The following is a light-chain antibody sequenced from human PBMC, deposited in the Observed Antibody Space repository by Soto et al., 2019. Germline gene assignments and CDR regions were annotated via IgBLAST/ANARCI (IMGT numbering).Light chain of an antibody. J-gene: IGLJ3*02. Sequence: QSVLTQPASVSGSPGQSITISCTGTSSDVGGYNHVSWYQQHPGKAPKLMIYEVSNRPSGVSNRFSGSKSGNTASLTISGLQAEDEADYYCSSYTNSRPWVFGGGTKVTVL. CDR1: SSDVGGYNH. V-gene: IGLV2-14*01. CDR2: EVS. CDR3: SSYTNSRPWV.